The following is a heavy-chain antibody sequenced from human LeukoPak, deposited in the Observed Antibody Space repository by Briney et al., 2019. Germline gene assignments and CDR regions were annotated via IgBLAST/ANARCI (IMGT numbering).Heavy chain of an antibody. J-gene: IGHJ4*02. V-gene: IGHV3-23*01. CDR1: GFTFSSYW. D-gene: IGHD6-13*01. Sequence: GGSLRLSCAASGFTFSSYWMSWVRQAPGKGLEWVSAISGSGGSTYYADSVKGRFTISRDNSKNTLYLQMSSLRAEDTAVYYCAKDGGIAAVTASSFCNYWGQGTLVTVSS. CDR3: AKDGGIAAVTASSFCNY. CDR2: ISGSGGST.